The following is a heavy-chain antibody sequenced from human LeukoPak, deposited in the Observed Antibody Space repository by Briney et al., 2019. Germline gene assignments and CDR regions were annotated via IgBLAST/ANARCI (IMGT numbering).Heavy chain of an antibody. D-gene: IGHD6-13*01. CDR3: ARVATGIAAPIDY. CDR2: ISSGSSYI. J-gene: IGHJ4*02. CDR1: GFTFSSYA. Sequence: GGSLRLSCAASGFTFSSYAMNWVRQAPGKGLEWVSSISSGSSYIYYADSVKGRFTISRDNAKNSLYLQMHSLRAEDTALYYCARVATGIAAPIDYWGQGTLVTVSS. V-gene: IGHV3-21*01.